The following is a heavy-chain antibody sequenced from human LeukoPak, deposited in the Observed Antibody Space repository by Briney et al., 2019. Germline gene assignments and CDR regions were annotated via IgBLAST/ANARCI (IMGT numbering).Heavy chain of an antibody. J-gene: IGHJ6*02. D-gene: IGHD6-19*01. Sequence: GGSLRLSCAASGFTFSSYAMSWVRQAPGKGLEWVSTIASSGTSTCYADSVKGRLTISRDDSQNTVFLQMNSLRAEDTADYYCATRGGSSGLYGMDVWGQGTTVTVSS. CDR3: ATRGGSSGLYGMDV. CDR1: GFTFSSYA. CDR2: IASSGTST. V-gene: IGHV3-23*01.